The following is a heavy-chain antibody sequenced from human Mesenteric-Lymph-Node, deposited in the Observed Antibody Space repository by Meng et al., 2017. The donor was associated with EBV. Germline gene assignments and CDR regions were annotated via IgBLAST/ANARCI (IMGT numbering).Heavy chain of an antibody. CDR1: GYIFTTYT. Sequence: VLLVPSGAEVKKPVASVKVSCKASGYIFTTYTMHWVRQAPGQRLEWMGWISTGNGNTKFSQKFQGRVTIARDTSASTAYMELSSLRSEDTAIYYCARSGSYYGIDYWGQGTLVTSPQ. CDR2: ISTGNGNT. D-gene: IGHD1-26*01. CDR3: ARSGSYYGIDY. V-gene: IGHV1-3*04. J-gene: IGHJ4*02.